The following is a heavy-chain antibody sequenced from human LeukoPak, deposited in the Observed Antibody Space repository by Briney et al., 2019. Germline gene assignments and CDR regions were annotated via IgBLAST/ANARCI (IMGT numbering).Heavy chain of an antibody. D-gene: IGHD2-15*01. J-gene: IGHJ4*02. CDR1: GGSFSGYY. Sequence: SETLSLTCAVYGGSFSGYYWSWIRQPPGKGLEWIGEINHSGSTNYNPSLKSRVTISVDTSKNQFSLKLSSVTAADTAVYYCARQRGFCSGGSCYLDYWGQGTLVTVSS. CDR2: INHSGST. CDR3: ARQRGFCSGGSCYLDY. V-gene: IGHV4-34*01.